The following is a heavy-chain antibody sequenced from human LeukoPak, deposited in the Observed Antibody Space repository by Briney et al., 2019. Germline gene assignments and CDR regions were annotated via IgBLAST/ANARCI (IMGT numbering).Heavy chain of an antibody. Sequence: GASVKVSCKTSGYTFTGYYIHWVRQAPGQGLEWMGWSNPNSGGTKYAQKFQGRVTMTRDTSISTAYMELSRPRSDDTAVYYCARDRGGYLDAFDIWGQGTMVTVSS. CDR1: GYTFTGYY. CDR3: ARDRGGYLDAFDI. D-gene: IGHD3-22*01. J-gene: IGHJ3*02. CDR2: SNPNSGGT. V-gene: IGHV1-2*02.